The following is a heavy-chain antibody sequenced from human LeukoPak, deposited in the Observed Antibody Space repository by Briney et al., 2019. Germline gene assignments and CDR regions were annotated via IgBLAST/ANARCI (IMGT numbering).Heavy chain of an antibody. CDR1: GCTFSSYS. CDR3: ARDNRGSSGWFLGFDP. J-gene: IGHJ5*02. Sequence: PGGSLRLCCAASGCTFSSYSMNWVRQAPGKGLEWVSYISSSSSTIYYADSVKGRFTISRDNAKNSLYLQMNSLRDEDTAVYYCARDNRGSSGWFLGFDPWGPGTLVTVSS. D-gene: IGHD6-19*01. V-gene: IGHV3-48*02. CDR2: ISSSSSTI.